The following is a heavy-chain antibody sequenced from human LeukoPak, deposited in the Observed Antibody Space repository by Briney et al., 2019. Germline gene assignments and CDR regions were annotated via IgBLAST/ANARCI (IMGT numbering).Heavy chain of an antibody. CDR3: ARRSSSWYKKAEYFQH. J-gene: IGHJ1*01. D-gene: IGHD6-13*01. Sequence: SETLSLTCAVYGGSFSGYYWSWIRQPPGKGLEWIGEINHSGSTNYNPSLKSRVTISVDTSKNQFSLKLSSVTAADTAVYYCARRSSSWYKKAEYFQHWGQGTLVTVSS. V-gene: IGHV4-34*01. CDR1: GGSFSGYY. CDR2: INHSGST.